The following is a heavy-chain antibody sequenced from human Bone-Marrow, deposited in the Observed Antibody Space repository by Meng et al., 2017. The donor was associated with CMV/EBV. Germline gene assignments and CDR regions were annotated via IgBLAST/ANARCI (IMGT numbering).Heavy chain of an antibody. Sequence: GGSLRLSCAASGFTFRSFWMTWIRQAPGEGLEWVANVKEDGSQTFYVDSVKGRFTISRDNAENSLYLQMNSLRAEDTAVYYCARGLGSGIWYYGMDVWGQGTTVTVSS. V-gene: IGHV3-7*01. D-gene: IGHD3-10*01. CDR1: GFTFRSFW. J-gene: IGHJ6*02. CDR3: ARGLGSGIWYYGMDV. CDR2: VKEDGSQT.